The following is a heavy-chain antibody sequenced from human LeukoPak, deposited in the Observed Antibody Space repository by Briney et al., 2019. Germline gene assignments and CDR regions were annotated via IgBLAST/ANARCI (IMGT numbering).Heavy chain of an antibody. CDR2: FDPEDGET. J-gene: IGHJ6*02. D-gene: IGHD2-15*01. V-gene: IGHV1-24*01. CDR1: GGTFSSYA. Sequence: GASVKVSCKASGGTFSSYAISWVRQAPGQGLEWMGGFDPEDGETIYAQKFQGRVTMTEDTSTDTAYMELSSLRSEDTAVYYCATDGCSGGSCYDYYYGMDVWGQGTTVTVSS. CDR3: ATDGCSGGSCYDYYYGMDV.